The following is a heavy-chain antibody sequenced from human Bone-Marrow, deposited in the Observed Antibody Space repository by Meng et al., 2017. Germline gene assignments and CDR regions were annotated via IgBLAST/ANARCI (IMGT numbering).Heavy chain of an antibody. Sequence: GGSLRLSCAASGFTFSTYAMTWVRQAPGKGLEWVSGNNWNGGSTGYADSVKGRFTISRDNAKNSLYLQMNSMRAEDTALYYCARSGGDDTYYYFDYWGQGTLVTVSS. J-gene: IGHJ4*02. CDR3: ARSGGDDTYYYFDY. V-gene: IGHV3-20*04. D-gene: IGHD2-21*02. CDR2: NNWNGGST. CDR1: GFTFSTYA.